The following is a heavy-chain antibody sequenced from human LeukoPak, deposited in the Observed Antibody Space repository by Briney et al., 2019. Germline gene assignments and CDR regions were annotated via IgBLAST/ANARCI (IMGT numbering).Heavy chain of an antibody. CDR1: GFTFSRYW. D-gene: IGHD6-6*01. CDR3: ARGSAARPGGTPYYYYMDV. V-gene: IGHV3-72*01. CDR2: TRNKADSYIT. Sequence: GGSLRLSCAASGFTFSRYWMNWVRQAPGKGLEWVGRTRNKADSYITEYAASVRGRFTISRDDSMNSLYLQMNSLKTEDTAVYYCARGSAARPGGTPYYYYMDVWGKGTTVTVSS. J-gene: IGHJ6*03.